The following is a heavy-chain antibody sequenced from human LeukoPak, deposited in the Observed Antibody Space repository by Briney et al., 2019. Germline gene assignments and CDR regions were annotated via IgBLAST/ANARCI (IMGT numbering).Heavy chain of an antibody. V-gene: IGHV3-9*01. CDR2: ISWNSGSI. J-gene: IGHJ4*02. D-gene: IGHD3-3*01. CDR1: GFTFDDYA. CDR3: ARSYDFWSGYSGDVDY. Sequence: PGGSLRLSCAASGFTFDDYAMHWVRQAPGKGLEWVSGISWNSGSIGYADSVKGRFTISRDNAKNSLYLQMNSLRAKDTALYYCARSYDFWSGYSGDVDYWGQGTLVTVSS.